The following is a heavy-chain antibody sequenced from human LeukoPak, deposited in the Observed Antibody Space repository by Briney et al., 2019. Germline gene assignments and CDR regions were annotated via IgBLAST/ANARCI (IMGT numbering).Heavy chain of an antibody. CDR2: ISGSGGST. V-gene: IGHV3-23*01. D-gene: IGHD2-15*01. Sequence: GGSLRLSCAASGFTFSSYAMSWVRQAPGKGLEWVSAISGSGGSTYYADSVKGRFTVSRDNSKNTLYLQMNSLRAEDTAVYYCAKDSHRRRLRYADYYYYGMDVWGQGTTVTVSS. J-gene: IGHJ6*02. CDR1: GFTFSSYA. CDR3: AKDSHRRRLRYADYYYYGMDV.